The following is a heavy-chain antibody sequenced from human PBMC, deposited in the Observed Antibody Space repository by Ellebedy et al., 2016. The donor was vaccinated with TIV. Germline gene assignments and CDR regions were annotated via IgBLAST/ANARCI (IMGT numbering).Heavy chain of an antibody. D-gene: IGHD5-12*01. V-gene: IGHV3-23*01. CDR2: MSGNGGKR. Sequence: GKSLKISCAASGFTFSDYAMSWVRQAPGKGLEWVSAMSGNGGKRVYADSVKGRFTISRDNSKNTVYLQMNSLSAEDTAVYYCAKKDDMVGFDYWGQGTLVTVSS. CDR3: AKKDDMVGFDY. J-gene: IGHJ4*02. CDR1: GFTFSDYA.